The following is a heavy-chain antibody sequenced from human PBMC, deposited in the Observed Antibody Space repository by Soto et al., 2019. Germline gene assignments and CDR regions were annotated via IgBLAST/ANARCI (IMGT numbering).Heavy chain of an antibody. CDR1: GGTFSSYT. J-gene: IGHJ4*02. CDR2: IIPILGIA. CDR3: ATSTRYGYSGYGAFDY. Sequence: SVKVSCKASGGTFSSYTISWVRQAPGQGLEWMGRIIPILGIANYAQKFQGRVTITADKSTSTAYMELSSLGSEDTAVYYCATSTRYGYSGYGAFDYWGQGTLVTVSS. V-gene: IGHV1-69*02. D-gene: IGHD5-12*01.